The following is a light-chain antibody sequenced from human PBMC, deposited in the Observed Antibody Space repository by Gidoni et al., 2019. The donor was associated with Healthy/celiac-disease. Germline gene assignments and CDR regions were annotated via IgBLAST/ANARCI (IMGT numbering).Light chain of an antibody. CDR1: QSVSSY. Sequence: EIVLTQSPATLSLSPGERATLSCRASQSVSSYLAWYQQKPGQAPRLLIYDASNRATGIPARFSGSGSGTGFTLTISSLEPEDFAVYDCQRRSNWPPITFGQGTRLEIK. J-gene: IGKJ5*01. CDR2: DAS. CDR3: QRRSNWPPIT. V-gene: IGKV3-11*01.